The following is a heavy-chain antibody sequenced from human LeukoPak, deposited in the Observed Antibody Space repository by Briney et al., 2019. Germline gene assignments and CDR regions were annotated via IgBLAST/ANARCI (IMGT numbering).Heavy chain of an antibody. V-gene: IGHV3-48*01. Sequence: GGSLRLSCAASGFTFSSYSMNWVRQAPGKGLEWVSYISSSSSTIYYADSVKGRFTISRDNAKNSLYLQMNSLRAEDTAVYYCARDSESVGARGYYYYYYYMDVWGKGTTVTVSS. D-gene: IGHD1-26*01. CDR2: ISSSSSTI. J-gene: IGHJ6*03. CDR1: GFTFSSYS. CDR3: ARDSESVGARGYYYYYYYMDV.